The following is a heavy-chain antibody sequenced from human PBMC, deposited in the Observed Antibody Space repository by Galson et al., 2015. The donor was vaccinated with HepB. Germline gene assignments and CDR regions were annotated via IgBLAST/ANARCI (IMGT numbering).Heavy chain of an antibody. CDR2: ISYDGSNK. CDR3: ASGVDTAMVRDY. Sequence: SLRLACAASGFTFSSYAMHWVRQAPGKGLEWVAVISYDGSNKYYADAGKGRFTISRDNSKNTLYLQMNSLRAEDTAVYYCASGVDTAMVRDYWGQGTLVTVSS. J-gene: IGHJ4*02. V-gene: IGHV3-30-3*01. D-gene: IGHD5-18*01. CDR1: GFTFSSYA.